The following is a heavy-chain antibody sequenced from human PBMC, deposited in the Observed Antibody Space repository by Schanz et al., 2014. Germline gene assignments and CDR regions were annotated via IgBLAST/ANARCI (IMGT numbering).Heavy chain of an antibody. Sequence: QVQLVQSGAEVKKPGSSVKVSCKASGGTFSSSTLTWVRQAPGQGLEWMGRIIPILDKTNYAQKFQGRVTMTADKSTSTVYMELRSLRSDDTAMYYCARGIPYCSSTSCSGLDAYDVWGQGTLVTVSS. CDR3: ARGIPYCSSTSCSGLDAYDV. CDR2: IIPILDKT. D-gene: IGHD2-2*01. CDR1: GGTFSSST. V-gene: IGHV1-69*08. J-gene: IGHJ3*01.